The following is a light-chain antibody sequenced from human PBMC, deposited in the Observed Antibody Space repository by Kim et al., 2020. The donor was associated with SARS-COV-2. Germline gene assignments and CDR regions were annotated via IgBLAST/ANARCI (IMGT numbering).Light chain of an antibody. Sequence: PGERVTLTCRASQNIGKYIAWHQQKPGQAPRLLIYDISNRAAGTPARFTGSGSGTDFTLTISSLEPEDFAVYYCQQRAIWPITFGRGTRLEIK. CDR3: QQRAIWPIT. V-gene: IGKV3-11*01. J-gene: IGKJ5*01. CDR2: DIS. CDR1: QNIGKY.